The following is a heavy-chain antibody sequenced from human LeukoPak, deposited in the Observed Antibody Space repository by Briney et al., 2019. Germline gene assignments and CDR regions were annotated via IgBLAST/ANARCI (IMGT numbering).Heavy chain of an antibody. CDR1: GFAFSTYA. Sequence: GGSLRFSCAASGFAFSTYAMTWVRQAPGKGLEWVSSMSSGGTYVYYPDSVRGRFTISRDNAKNSLYLQMNSLRVEDTAVYYCARDRPTGASRVFVVEWGQGTLVTVSS. V-gene: IGHV3-21*01. CDR2: MSSGGTYV. CDR3: ARDRPTGASRVFVVE. J-gene: IGHJ1*01. D-gene: IGHD2-15*01.